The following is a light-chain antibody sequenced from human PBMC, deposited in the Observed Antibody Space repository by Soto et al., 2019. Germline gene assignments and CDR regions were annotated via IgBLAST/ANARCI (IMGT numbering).Light chain of an antibody. CDR3: QQRNDWPRIT. J-gene: IGKJ5*01. V-gene: IGKV3-11*01. CDR1: QTIKTY. CDR2: DAS. Sequence: EIVLTQSPATLSLSPGERATLSCRASQTIKTYLAWYQQKPGQAPRLLISDASNRATGVPARFSGSVSGTDFTLTINNLEPEDFAVYFCQQRNDWPRITFGQGTRLEIK.